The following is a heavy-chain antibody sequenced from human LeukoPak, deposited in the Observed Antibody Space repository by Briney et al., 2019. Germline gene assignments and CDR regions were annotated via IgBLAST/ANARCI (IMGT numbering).Heavy chain of an antibody. Sequence: SETLSLTCTVSGGSISSRSYYWGWIRQPPGRGLEWIGSIYYSGSTYYNPSLKSRVTISVDTSKNQFSLKVRSVTAADTAVYYCARERDYYDSSGSPSYWGQGTLVTVSS. V-gene: IGHV4-39*07. CDR3: ARERDYYDSSGSPSY. D-gene: IGHD3-22*01. J-gene: IGHJ4*02. CDR2: IYYSGST. CDR1: GGSISSRSYY.